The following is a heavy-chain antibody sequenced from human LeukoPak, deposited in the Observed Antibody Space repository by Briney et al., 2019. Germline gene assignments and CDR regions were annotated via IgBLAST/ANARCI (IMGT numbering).Heavy chain of an antibody. Sequence: PSETLSLTCTVSGGSISDNYWSWIRQPPGKGLEWIGYAYYSRHTNYNSSLKSRVTMSSDTSKSQFSLRLSSVTAADTAVYFCARHPFATPFDYWGPGTLVTVSS. D-gene: IGHD2-15*01. CDR2: AYYSRHT. V-gene: IGHV4-59*08. CDR1: GGSISDNY. CDR3: ARHPFATPFDY. J-gene: IGHJ4*02.